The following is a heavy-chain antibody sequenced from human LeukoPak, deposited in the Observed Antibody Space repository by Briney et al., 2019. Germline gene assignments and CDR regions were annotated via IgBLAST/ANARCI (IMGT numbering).Heavy chain of an antibody. Sequence: PGGSLRLSCAALEFIVSSSHISWVRQAPGKGLEWVSVIYTGGNTYYADSVKGRFTVSRDNSKNTLYLQMNSLRAEDTAMYYCARVYTYGFDYWGPGTLVTVSS. J-gene: IGHJ4*02. D-gene: IGHD5-18*01. CDR1: EFIVSSSH. CDR3: ARVYTYGFDY. V-gene: IGHV3-53*01. CDR2: IYTGGNT.